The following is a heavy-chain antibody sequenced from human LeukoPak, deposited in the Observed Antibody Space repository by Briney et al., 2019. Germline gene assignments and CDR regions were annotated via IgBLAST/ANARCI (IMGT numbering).Heavy chain of an antibody. CDR3: ARGGYSGYDSWVFLASFDY. CDR2: ISAYNGNT. D-gene: IGHD5-12*01. V-gene: IGHV1-18*01. J-gene: IGHJ4*02. CDR1: GYTFTSYG. Sequence: GASVKVSCKASGYTFTSYGVSWVRQAPGQGLEWMGWISAYNGNTNYAQKFQGRVTMTRDMSTSTVYMELSSLRSEDTAVYYCARGGYSGYDSWVFLASFDYWGQGTLVTVSS.